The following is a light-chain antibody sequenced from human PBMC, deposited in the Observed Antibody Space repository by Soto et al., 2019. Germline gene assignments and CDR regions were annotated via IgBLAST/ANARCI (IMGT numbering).Light chain of an antibody. Sequence: QSVLTQPPSAYGSTGQSVTISCTGTSSDVGGYSYVSWYQQHPGKAPKLMIYEVSKRPSGVPDRFSGSKSGNTASLTVSGLQAEDEADYYCSSYAGSNNLGVFGTGTKVTVL. CDR2: EVS. CDR3: SSYAGSNNLGV. CDR1: SSDVGGYSY. V-gene: IGLV2-8*01. J-gene: IGLJ1*01.